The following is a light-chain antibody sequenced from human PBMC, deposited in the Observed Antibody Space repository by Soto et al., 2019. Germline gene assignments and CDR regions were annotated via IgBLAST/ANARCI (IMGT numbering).Light chain of an antibody. V-gene: IGKV4-1*01. J-gene: IGKJ1*01. Sequence: DIVMTQSPDSLAVSLGERATINCKSSQSVLYSSNNKNYLAWYQQKPGQPPKLLIYWASTRESGVPDRFSGSGSGTDSTLPISSLQAEDVAAYSCQQYSRPWTFGQGTKVETK. CDR1: QSVLYSSNNKNY. CDR2: WAS. CDR3: QQYSRPWT.